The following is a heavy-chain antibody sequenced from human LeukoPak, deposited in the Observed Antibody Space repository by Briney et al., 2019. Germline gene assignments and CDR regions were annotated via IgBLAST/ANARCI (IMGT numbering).Heavy chain of an antibody. V-gene: IGHV1-69*04. CDR2: IIPILGIA. CDR1: GGTFSSYA. J-gene: IGHJ4*02. Sequence: SVKVSCKASGGTFSSYAISWVRQAPGQGLEWMGRIIPILGIANYAQKFQGRVTITADKSTSTAYMELSSLRSEDTAVYYCAREGVDYYYFDYWGQGTLVTVSS. CDR3: AREGVDYYYFDY. D-gene: IGHD3-10*01.